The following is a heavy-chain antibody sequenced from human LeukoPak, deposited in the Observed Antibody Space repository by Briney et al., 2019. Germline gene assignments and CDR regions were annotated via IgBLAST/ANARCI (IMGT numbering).Heavy chain of an antibody. Sequence: ASVKVSFKASGFTCTSSAMQWVRQARGQRLEWIGWIVVGSGNTNYAQKFQERVTITRDMSTSTAYMELSSLRSEDTAVYYCAADGDYYDTFDYWGQGTLVTVSS. CDR1: GFTCTSSA. V-gene: IGHV1-58*02. CDR3: AADGDYYDTFDY. D-gene: IGHD3-22*01. J-gene: IGHJ4*02. CDR2: IVVGSGNT.